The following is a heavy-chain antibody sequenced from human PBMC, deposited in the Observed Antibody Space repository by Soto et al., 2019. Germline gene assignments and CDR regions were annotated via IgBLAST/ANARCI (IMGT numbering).Heavy chain of an antibody. D-gene: IGHD1-26*01. CDR3: ARVWGDSGRDYFDY. CDR2: ITHDGRNI. V-gene: IGHV3-30*04. CDR1: GFTFSSYA. Sequence: QVQLVESGGGVVQPGRSLRLSCAASGFTFSSYAMHWVRQAPGKGLEWVGVITHDGRNIYHADSVKGRFTISRDNSKNTLYLQMNSLRAEDTAAYYCARVWGDSGRDYFDYWGQGTLVTVSS. J-gene: IGHJ4*02.